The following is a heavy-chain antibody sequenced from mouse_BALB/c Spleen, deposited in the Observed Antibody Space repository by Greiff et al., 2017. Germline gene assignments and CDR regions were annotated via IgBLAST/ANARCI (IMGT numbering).Heavy chain of an antibody. J-gene: IGHJ4*01. Sequence: VQLVESGAELVKPGASVKLSCKASGYTFTSYYMYWVKQRPGQGLEWIGEINPSNGGTNFNEKFKSKATLTVDKSSSTAYMQLSSLTSEDSAVYYCSYYRYDGTRAMDYWGQGTSVTVSS. CDR1: GYTFTSYY. V-gene: IGHV1S81*02. CDR3: SYYRYDGTRAMDY. CDR2: INPSNGGT. D-gene: IGHD2-14*01.